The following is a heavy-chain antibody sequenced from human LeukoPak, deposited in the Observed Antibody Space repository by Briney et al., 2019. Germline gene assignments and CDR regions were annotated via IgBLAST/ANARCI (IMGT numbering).Heavy chain of an antibody. CDR2: SHYSGTT. CDR3: ARWGESGDYAVHAFDI. Sequence: SETLSLTCTVSGVSISSYYWNWMRQSPGKGLEWIGYSHYSGTTNYNPSLKSRVTMSVDTSKNQFSLKLTSVSASDTAVYYCARWGESGDYAVHAFDIWGQGTMVTDSS. V-gene: IGHV4-59*01. D-gene: IGHD2-21*02. J-gene: IGHJ3*02. CDR1: GVSISSYY.